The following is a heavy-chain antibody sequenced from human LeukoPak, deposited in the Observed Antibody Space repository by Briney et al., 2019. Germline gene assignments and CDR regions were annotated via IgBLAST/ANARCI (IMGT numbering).Heavy chain of an antibody. CDR3: ARDGFLGPVTAYLDY. V-gene: IGHV3-74*01. D-gene: IGHD2-21*02. CDR1: GFTCSSYA. J-gene: IGHJ4*02. Sequence: GGSLRLSCAASGFTCSSYAMHWVRHSPGKGLVWVCRAKSDGSSTSYADSVKGRFTISRDNARNTLYLQMNSLRAEDTAVYYCARDGFLGPVTAYLDYWGQGTPVTVSS. CDR2: AKSDGSST.